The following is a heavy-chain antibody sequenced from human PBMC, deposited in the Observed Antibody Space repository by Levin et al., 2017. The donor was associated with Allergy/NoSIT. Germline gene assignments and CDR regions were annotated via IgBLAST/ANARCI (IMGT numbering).Heavy chain of an antibody. CDR2: IVPVFGST. J-gene: IGHJ4*02. V-gene: IGHV1-69*13. CDR1: GGTFRHYA. Sequence: SVKVSCKASGGTFRHYALSWVRQAPGQGFEWMGGIVPVFGSTNYAQKFHGRVTITADESTSTANMELSSLRSDDTAVYDYLTRSAYSYVHYYFDCWGQGALFTVSS. D-gene: IGHD5-18*01. CDR3: LTRSAYSYVHYYFDC.